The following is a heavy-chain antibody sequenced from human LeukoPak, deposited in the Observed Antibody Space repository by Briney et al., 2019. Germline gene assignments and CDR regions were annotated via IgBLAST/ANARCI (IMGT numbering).Heavy chain of an antibody. J-gene: IGHJ4*02. V-gene: IGHV3-53*01. D-gene: IGHD3-22*01. CDR1: GFTVSGNY. Sequence: PGGSLRLSCAASGFTVSGNYMSWVRQAPGQGLEWLSVIYSNNITYYADSVKGRFTISRDNSKNTLYLQMNSLRAEDTAVYYCARGITVMIVAPGYWGQGTLVTVSS. CDR2: IYSNNIT. CDR3: ARGITVMIVAPGY.